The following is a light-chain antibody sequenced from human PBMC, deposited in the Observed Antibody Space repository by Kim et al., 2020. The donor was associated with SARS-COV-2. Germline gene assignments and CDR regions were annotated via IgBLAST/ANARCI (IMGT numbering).Light chain of an antibody. CDR3: AAWDDSLNALV. J-gene: IGLJ2*01. Sequence: GHRVTIACSGSSSNIGSNTVNWYQQLPGTAPKLLIYSNNQRPSGVPDRFSGSKSGTSASLAISGLQSEDEADYYCAAWDDSLNALVFGGGTKLTVL. V-gene: IGLV1-44*01. CDR2: SNN. CDR1: SSNIGSNT.